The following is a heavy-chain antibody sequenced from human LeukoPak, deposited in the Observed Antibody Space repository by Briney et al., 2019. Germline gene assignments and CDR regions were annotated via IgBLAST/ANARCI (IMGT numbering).Heavy chain of an antibody. D-gene: IGHD3-22*01. V-gene: IGHV3-33*01. CDR2: IWYDGSNK. Sequence: PGGSLRLSCAASGFTFSSYGMHWVRQAPGKGLEWVAVIWYDGSNKYYADSVKGRFTISRDNSKSTLYLQMNSLRAEDTAVYYCARPRDGYYYDSSGYYWWGQGTLVTVSS. J-gene: IGHJ4*02. CDR1: GFTFSSYG. CDR3: ARPRDGYYYDSSGYYW.